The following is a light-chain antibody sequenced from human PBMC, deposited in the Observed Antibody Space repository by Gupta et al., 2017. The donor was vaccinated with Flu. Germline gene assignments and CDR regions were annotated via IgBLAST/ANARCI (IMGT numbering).Light chain of an antibody. CDR1: QDINDY. V-gene: IGKV3-11*01. J-gene: IGKJ4*01. CDR3: QQRFNWPRT. Sequence: EIVLTQSPATLSLSPGERATLSCRASQDINDYLAWYQQRPGQAPSLLIYDASNRATGIPARFGASGSGTDFTLTISSLEPEDFAVYFCQQRFNWPRTFGGGTKVEI. CDR2: DAS.